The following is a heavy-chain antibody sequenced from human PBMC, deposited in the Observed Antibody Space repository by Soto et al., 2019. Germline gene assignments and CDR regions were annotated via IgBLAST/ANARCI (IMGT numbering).Heavy chain of an antibody. CDR1: GFTFSTYA. V-gene: IGHV3-23*01. J-gene: IGHJ4*02. CDR3: AKGRVWFGKSSGDS. Sequence: EVQLLESGGCLVQTGGSLRLSCAASGFTFSTYAMSWVRQAPGKGLEWVSAISGSGGSTYYADPVKGRFTISRDNSKNTLYLQMNSLRGEDTAVYYCAKGRVWFGKSSGDSWGQGTLVTVSS. D-gene: IGHD3-10*01. CDR2: ISGSGGST.